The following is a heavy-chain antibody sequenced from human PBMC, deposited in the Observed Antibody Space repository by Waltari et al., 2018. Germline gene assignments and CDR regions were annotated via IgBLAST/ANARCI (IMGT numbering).Heavy chain of an antibody. J-gene: IGHJ4*02. CDR2: IYSGGST. CDR3: ARALRGNFWSGFDY. V-gene: IGHV3-53*01. CDR1: GFTVSSNY. D-gene: IGHD3-3*01. Sequence: EVQLVESGGGLIQPGGSLRLSCAASGFTVSSNYMSWVRRAPGKGLEWVSVIYSGGSTYYADSVKGRFTISRDNSKNTLYLQMNSLRAEDTAVYYCARALRGNFWSGFDYWGQGTLVTVSS.